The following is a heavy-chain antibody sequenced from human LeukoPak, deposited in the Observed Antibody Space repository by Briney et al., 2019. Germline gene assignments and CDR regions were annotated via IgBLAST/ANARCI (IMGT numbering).Heavy chain of an antibody. Sequence: GGSLRLSCAASGFTFSSYSMNWVRQAPGKGLEWVSSISSSSSYIYYADSVKGRFTISRDNAKNPLYLQMNSLRAEDTAVYYCAKFLISDSSGYYWDAFDIWGQGTMVTVSS. D-gene: IGHD3-22*01. CDR3: AKFLISDSSGYYWDAFDI. J-gene: IGHJ3*02. CDR2: ISSSSSYI. CDR1: GFTFSSYS. V-gene: IGHV3-21*01.